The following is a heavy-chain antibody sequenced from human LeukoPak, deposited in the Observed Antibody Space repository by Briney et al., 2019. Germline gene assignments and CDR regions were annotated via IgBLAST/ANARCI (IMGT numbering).Heavy chain of an antibody. CDR1: GYTLTELS. J-gene: IGHJ5*02. D-gene: IGHD1-1*01. CDR3: ATAKAYAYNWNDAWFDP. Sequence: ASVEVSCKVSGYTLTELSMHWVRQAPRNGLEWMGGFAPEDGETIYAQKFQGRVTMTEDTSTDTAYMELSSLRSEDTAVYYCATAKAYAYNWNDAWFDPWGQGTLVTVSS. CDR2: FAPEDGET. V-gene: IGHV1-24*01.